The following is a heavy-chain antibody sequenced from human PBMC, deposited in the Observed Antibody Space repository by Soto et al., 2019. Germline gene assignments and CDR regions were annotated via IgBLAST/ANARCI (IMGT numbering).Heavy chain of an antibody. D-gene: IGHD6-13*01. Sequence: GGSLRLSCATSGFTFSNAWMSWVLQAPGKGLEWVGRIKSKSDSGTTDYFAPVHGRFTISRDDSEDTLYLQMHSLKNEDTAVYYCATEGPGTLRTFDNWGQGTLVTVSS. CDR1: GFTFSNAW. CDR2: IKSKSDSGTT. CDR3: ATEGPGTLRTFDN. V-gene: IGHV3-15*01. J-gene: IGHJ4*02.